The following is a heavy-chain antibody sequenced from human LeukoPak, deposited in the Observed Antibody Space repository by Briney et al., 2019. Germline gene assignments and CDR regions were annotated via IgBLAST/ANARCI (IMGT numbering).Heavy chain of an antibody. J-gene: IGHJ4*02. CDR2: ISAYNGNT. V-gene: IGHV1-18*01. CDR1: RGTFSSYA. D-gene: IGHD3-16*01. CDR3: ARDWAYVVDF. Sequence: ASVKVSRKPSRGTFSSYAVSWVPQAPGHGLEWMGWISAYNGNTNYAQRLQGRVTMTTDTSTSTAYMELRSLRSDDTAVYYCARDWAYVVDFWGQGTLVTVSS.